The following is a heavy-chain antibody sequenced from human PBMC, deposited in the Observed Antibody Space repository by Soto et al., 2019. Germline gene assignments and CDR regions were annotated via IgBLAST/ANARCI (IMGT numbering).Heavy chain of an antibody. CDR2: IYWDDDK. CDR3: ARVGGLELLRYRLDN. D-gene: IGHD3-16*01. Sequence: QITLKESGPSLVKPTQTLTLTCTFSGFSLSTSGVGVVWIRQPPLKALEWVALIYWDDDKHYTPSRRSRLTVTKHTTTNRVVVSLSNVVPLDTAPYLGARVGGLELLRYRLDNCGQGALVTVAS. V-gene: IGHV2-5*02. CDR1: GFSLSTSGVG. J-gene: IGHJ1*01.